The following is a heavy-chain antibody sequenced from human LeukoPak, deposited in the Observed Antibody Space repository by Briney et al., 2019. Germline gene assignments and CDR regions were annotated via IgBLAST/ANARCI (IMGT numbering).Heavy chain of an antibody. V-gene: IGHV3-30*14. Sequence: GGSLRLSCAASGFTFSSYAMYWVRQAPGKGLEWVAIMSYDGSNKYYADSVKGRFTISRDNFNNTVFLQMGSLRPEDTAVYYCARGSGTLVRGVKLFDSWGQGTLVTVSS. D-gene: IGHD3-10*01. J-gene: IGHJ5*01. CDR2: MSYDGSNK. CDR3: ARGSGTLVRGVKLFDS. CDR1: GFTFSSYA.